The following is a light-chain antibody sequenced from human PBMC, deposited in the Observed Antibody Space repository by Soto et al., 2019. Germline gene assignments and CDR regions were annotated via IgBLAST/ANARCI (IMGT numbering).Light chain of an antibody. CDR1: GSNIGSNT. CDR2: SDH. J-gene: IGLJ2*01. CDR3: TTWDDSLNGPV. V-gene: IGLV1-44*01. Sequence: QSVLTQPPSAPGTPGQRVTISCSGSGSNIGSNTVSWYQQLPGTAPKLLIYSDHQRPSGVPDRFSGSTSGSSASLAISWLQSEDEDDYYCTTWDDSLNGPVFGGGTQLTVL.